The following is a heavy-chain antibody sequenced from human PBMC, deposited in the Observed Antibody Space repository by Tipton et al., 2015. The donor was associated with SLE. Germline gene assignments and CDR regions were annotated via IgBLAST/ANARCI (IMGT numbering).Heavy chain of an antibody. V-gene: IGHV4-39*07. Sequence: TLSLTCTVSGGSVSSGSYYWAWIRQPPGKGPEWIGTIYYSGSTYYYPSLKSRITISVDTSKNQFSLEVRSVTAADTAVYYCARGVGARGYFDSWGQGTLVTVSS. CDR3: ARGVGARGYFDS. CDR1: GGSVSSGSYY. D-gene: IGHD1-26*01. CDR2: IYYSGST. J-gene: IGHJ4*02.